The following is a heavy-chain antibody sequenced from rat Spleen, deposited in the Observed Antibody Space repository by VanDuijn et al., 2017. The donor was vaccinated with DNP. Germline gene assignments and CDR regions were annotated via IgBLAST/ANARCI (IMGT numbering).Heavy chain of an antibody. CDR1: GFTFSTNW. Sequence: EVQLVESGGGLVQPGSPLKLSCAASGFTFSTNWLNWIRQAPGKGLEWVAYISTGGGSTYYRDSVKGRFTISRDNAKSTLYLQMNSLRSEDTATYYCTNDWELYYWGQGVMVTVSS. V-gene: IGHV5-27*01. D-gene: IGHD5-1*01. J-gene: IGHJ2*01. CDR3: TNDWELYY. CDR2: ISTGGGST.